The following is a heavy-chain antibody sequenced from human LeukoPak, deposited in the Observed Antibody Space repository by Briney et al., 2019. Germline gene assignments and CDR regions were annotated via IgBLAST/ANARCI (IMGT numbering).Heavy chain of an antibody. J-gene: IGHJ6*04. V-gene: IGHV3-48*03. CDR3: AELGITMIGDV. D-gene: IGHD3-10*02. CDR1: GFTFSSFE. Sequence: GGSLRLSCAASGFTFSSFEMKWVRQDPGKGLEWVSYISSGGSTIYYADSVKGRFTISRDNAKNSLYLQMNSLRAEDTAVYYCAELGITMIGDVWGKGTTVTISS. CDR2: ISSGGSTI.